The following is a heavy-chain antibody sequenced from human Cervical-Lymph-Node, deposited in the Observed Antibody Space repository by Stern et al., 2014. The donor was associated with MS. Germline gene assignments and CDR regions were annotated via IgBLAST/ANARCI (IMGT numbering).Heavy chain of an antibody. CDR2: VTPVFGTT. Sequence: QLVESGAEVKKPGSSVKVSCKASGDTFSSYAINWVRQVPGQGLEWMGGVTPVFGTTNYAQKFQGRVTITADKTTNTAYMELMTLRSEDTAVYYCARGGGLVGYFDYWGQGTLVSVSS. V-gene: IGHV1-69*06. CDR1: GDTFSSYA. CDR3: ARGGGLVGYFDY. D-gene: IGHD1-26*01. J-gene: IGHJ4*02.